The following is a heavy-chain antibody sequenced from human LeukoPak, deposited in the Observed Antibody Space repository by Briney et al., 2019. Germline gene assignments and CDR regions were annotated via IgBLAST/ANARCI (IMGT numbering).Heavy chain of an antibody. CDR3: ARGAVGYSGYDNWFDP. CDR2: TNPNSGVT. Sequence: ASVKVSCKASGYSFIGYYIHWVRQAPGQGLEWMGWTNPNSGVTKYEQKFQGRVTMTRDTSTSTAYMELSSLRSDDTAVYYCARGAVGYSGYDNWFDPWGQGTLVTVSS. D-gene: IGHD5-12*01. CDR1: GYSFIGYY. J-gene: IGHJ5*02. V-gene: IGHV1-2*02.